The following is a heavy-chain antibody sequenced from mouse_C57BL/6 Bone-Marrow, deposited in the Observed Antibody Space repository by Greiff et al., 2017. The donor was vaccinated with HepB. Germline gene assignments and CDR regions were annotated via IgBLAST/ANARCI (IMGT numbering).Heavy chain of an antibody. D-gene: IGHD1-1*01. CDR2: INPNNGGT. Sequence: VQLQQSGPELVKPGASVKIPCKASGYTFTDYNMDWVKQSHGKGLEWIGDINPNNGGTIYNQKFKGKATLTVDKSSSTAYMELRSLTSEDTAVYYCARSGFIYYAMDYWGQGTSVTVSS. V-gene: IGHV1-18*01. J-gene: IGHJ4*01. CDR3: ARSGFIYYAMDY. CDR1: GYTFTDYN.